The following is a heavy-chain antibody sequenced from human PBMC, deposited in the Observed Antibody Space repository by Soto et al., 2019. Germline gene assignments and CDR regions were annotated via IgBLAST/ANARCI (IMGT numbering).Heavy chain of an antibody. CDR3: ASGAVMSTDGYNSRRFDP. CDR2: IYYSGST. V-gene: IGHV4-31*03. J-gene: IGHJ5*02. CDR1: GGSVYRGAYY. D-gene: IGHD5-12*01. Sequence: QVQLQESGPGLVKPSQTLSLTCTVSGGSVYRGAYYWSWIRQHPGKGLEWLGYIYYSGSTYYNPSLTSRITLLVDTSKNQFSLELSSVTAADTAVYYCASGAVMSTDGYNSRRFDPWGQGTLVTVSS.